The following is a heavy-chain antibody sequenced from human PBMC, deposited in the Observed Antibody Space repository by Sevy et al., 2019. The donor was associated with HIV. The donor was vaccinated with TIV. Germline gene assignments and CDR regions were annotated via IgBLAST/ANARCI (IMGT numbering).Heavy chain of an antibody. J-gene: IGHJ6*02. D-gene: IGHD2-8*01. Sequence: GGSLRLSCAVSGLTFTYAWMSWVRQAPGKGLEWVGRIKSKVDGGTTDYGAPVKGRFTISRGDSKNTLYLQMNSLKTEDTAVYYCATDPIIVLMVTDGMDVWGQGTTVTVSS. CDR1: GLTFTYAW. V-gene: IGHV3-15*01. CDR2: IKSKVDGGTT. CDR3: ATDPIIVLMVTDGMDV.